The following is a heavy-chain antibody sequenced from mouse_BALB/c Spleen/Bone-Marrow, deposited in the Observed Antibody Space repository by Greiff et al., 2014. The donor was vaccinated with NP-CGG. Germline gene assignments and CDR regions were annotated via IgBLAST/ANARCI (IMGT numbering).Heavy chain of an antibody. CDR3: ARRGYRYDGFAY. D-gene: IGHD2-14*01. CDR1: GYTFTSYV. CDR2: INPYNDGT. J-gene: IGHJ3*01. Sequence: VQLKESGPELVKPGASVKMSCKASGYTFTSYVMHWVKQKPGQGLEWIGYINPYNDGTKYNEKFKGKATLTSDKSSSTAYMEPSSLTSEDSAVYYCARRGYRYDGFAYWGQGTLVTVSA. V-gene: IGHV1-14*01.